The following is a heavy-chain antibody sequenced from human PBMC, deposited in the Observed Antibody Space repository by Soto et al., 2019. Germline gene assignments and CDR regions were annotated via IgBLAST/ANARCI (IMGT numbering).Heavy chain of an antibody. J-gene: IGHJ1*01. V-gene: IGHV4-31*03. CDR2: IYYSGST. CDR3: ARDRSGYYFGDFQH. CDR1: GGSISSGGYY. D-gene: IGHD3-22*01. Sequence: SETLSLTCTVSGGSISSGGYYWSWIRQHPGKGLEWIGYIYYSGSTYYNPSLKSRVTISVDTSKNQFSLKLSSVTAADTAVYYCARDRSGYYFGDFQHWGQGTLVTVSS.